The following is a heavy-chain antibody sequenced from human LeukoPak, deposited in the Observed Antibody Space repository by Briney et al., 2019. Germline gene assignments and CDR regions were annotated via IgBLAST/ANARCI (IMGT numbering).Heavy chain of an antibody. D-gene: IGHD3-22*01. Sequence: SGGSLRLSCAASGFTFSRYRMHWVRQAPGKGVVWVSQIETDGRTTTYADSVKGRFTISRDNAKNTLWLQMHSLRAEDTAVYYCASLGSRYSESSGSSKGGDYWGQGTLVTVSS. J-gene: IGHJ4*02. CDR2: IETDGRTT. CDR3: ASLGSRYSESSGSSKGGDY. V-gene: IGHV3-74*01. CDR1: GFTFSRYR.